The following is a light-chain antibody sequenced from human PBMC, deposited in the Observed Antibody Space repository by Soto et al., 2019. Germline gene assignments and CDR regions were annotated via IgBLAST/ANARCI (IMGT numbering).Light chain of an antibody. CDR3: QQLNSSPTL. V-gene: IGKV1-9*01. CDR2: GAS. J-gene: IGKJ3*01. CDR1: QGISSF. Sequence: SQLTQSPSSLSASVGDRVTITCRASQGISSFLAWYQQKPGKAPKLLIYGASTLQSGVPSRFRRSGSGTDFTLTFGSLQLEDFAPYYCQQLNSSPTLFAPGPKVYL.